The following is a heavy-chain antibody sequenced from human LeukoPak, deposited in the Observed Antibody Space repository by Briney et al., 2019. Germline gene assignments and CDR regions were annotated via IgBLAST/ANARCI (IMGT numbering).Heavy chain of an antibody. CDR2: ISYDGSNK. D-gene: IGHD6-19*01. CDR3: AKGGLGWSIEYFQH. CDR1: GFTFSSYA. J-gene: IGHJ1*01. Sequence: PGGSLRLSCAASGFTFSSYAMHWVRQAPGKGLEWVAVISYDGSNKYYADSVKGRFTISRDNSKNTLYLQMNSLRAEDTAVYYCAKGGLGWSIEYFQHWGQGTLVTVSS. V-gene: IGHV3-30-3*01.